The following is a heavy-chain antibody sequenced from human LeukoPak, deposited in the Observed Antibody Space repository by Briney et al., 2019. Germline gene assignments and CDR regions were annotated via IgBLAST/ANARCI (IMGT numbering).Heavy chain of an antibody. V-gene: IGHV3-64D*08. J-gene: IGHJ4*02. Sequence: ETLSLTCTVSGGSISSGGYYWSWIRQAPGKGLEYVSTINDDGSLTYYADSVKGRFTISRDNSKNTVYLQMNNLRPDDSAVYNCLKGGWATIGPPKDWGQGTQVSVSS. CDR1: GGSISSGG. CDR2: INDDGSLT. D-gene: IGHD5-24*01. CDR3: LKGGWATIGPPKD.